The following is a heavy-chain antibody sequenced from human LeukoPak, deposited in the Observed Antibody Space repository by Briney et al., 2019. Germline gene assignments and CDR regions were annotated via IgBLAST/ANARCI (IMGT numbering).Heavy chain of an antibody. CDR2: VYYSGST. CDR3: ARYDSRGSASTKFDY. J-gene: IGHJ4*02. D-gene: IGHD3-3*01. V-gene: IGHV4-59*08. CDR1: GGSISTYY. Sequence: PSETLSLTCTVSGGSISTYYWSWIRQSPGKGLEWIGSVYYSGSTNYNPSLKSRVSISVDTSKNQFSLELSSVTAADTAVYYCARYDSRGSASTKFDYWGPGIQVTVSS.